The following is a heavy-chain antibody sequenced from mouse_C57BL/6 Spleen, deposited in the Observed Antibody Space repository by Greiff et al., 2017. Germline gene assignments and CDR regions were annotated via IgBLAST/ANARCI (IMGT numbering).Heavy chain of an antibody. Sequence: QVQLKQSGAELVRPGASVTLSCKASGYTFTDYEMHWVKQTPVHGLEWIGAIDPETGGTAYNQKFKGKAILTADKSSSTAYMELRSLTSEDSAVYYCTRGGDWLGGQGTTLTVSS. J-gene: IGHJ2*01. CDR3: TRGGDWL. CDR1: GYTFTDYE. V-gene: IGHV1-15*01. D-gene: IGHD3-1*01. CDR2: IDPETGGT.